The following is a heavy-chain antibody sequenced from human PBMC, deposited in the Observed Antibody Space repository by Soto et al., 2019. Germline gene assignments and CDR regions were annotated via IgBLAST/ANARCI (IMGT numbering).Heavy chain of an antibody. CDR1: GYTFTSYD. J-gene: IGHJ6*02. Sequence: QVQLVQSGAEVKKPGASVKVSCKASGYTFTSYDINWVRQATGQGLEWMGWMNPNSGNTGYAQKFQGRVIMTRNTSIITAYTERSSLRSEVTAVFYFARDMTTRGMDVWRQGTTVTVSS. CDR2: MNPNSGNT. D-gene: IGHD1-1*01. CDR3: ARDMTTRGMDV. V-gene: IGHV1-8*01.